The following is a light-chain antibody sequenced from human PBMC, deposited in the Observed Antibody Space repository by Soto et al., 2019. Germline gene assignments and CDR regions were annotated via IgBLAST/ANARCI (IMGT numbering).Light chain of an antibody. CDR1: SSNIGAGYE. V-gene: IGLV1-40*01. CDR2: VNS. J-gene: IGLJ1*01. Sequence: QCVLTQAPSVSGAPGQRVIISCTGSSSNIGAGYEVHWYQQLPGTAPKLLIYVNSNRPSGVPDRFSGSKSGTSASLAITGLQAEDEADYYCQSYDSSLSASVFGSGTKVTVL. CDR3: QSYDSSLSASV.